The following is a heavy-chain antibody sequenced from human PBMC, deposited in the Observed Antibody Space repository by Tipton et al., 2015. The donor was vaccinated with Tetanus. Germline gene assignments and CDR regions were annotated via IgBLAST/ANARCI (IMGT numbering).Heavy chain of an antibody. CDR3: ARVVRDYYYGMDV. J-gene: IGHJ6*02. CDR2: IGSFSRTI. CDR1: GFSFSTYW. D-gene: IGHD3-22*01. Sequence: SLRLSCVASGFSFSTYWMNWVRQAPGMGLEWISYIGSFSRTINYADSVRGRFTTFRDNAKSSLYLQMSRLRAEDTAVYYCARVVRDYYYGMDVWGQGTTVTVSS. V-gene: IGHV3-48*01.